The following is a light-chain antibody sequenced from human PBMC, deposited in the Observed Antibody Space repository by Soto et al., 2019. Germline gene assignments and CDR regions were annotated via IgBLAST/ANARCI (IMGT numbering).Light chain of an antibody. V-gene: IGLV3-21*02. J-gene: IGLJ2*01. CDR3: QVWDSSSDHAGI. CDR1: NIGSKG. Sequence: SYELTQPPSVSEAPGQTARITCGGHNIGSKGVHWYQQKPGQAPVLVVYDDSYRPSGIPERFSGSNSGNTATLTISRVEAGDEADYYCQVWDSSSDHAGIFGGGTKVTVL. CDR2: DDS.